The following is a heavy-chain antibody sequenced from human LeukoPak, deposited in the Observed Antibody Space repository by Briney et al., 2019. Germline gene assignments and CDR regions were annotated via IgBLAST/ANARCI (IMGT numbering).Heavy chain of an antibody. CDR3: ARGHWGSLYFDY. V-gene: IGHV3-23*01. Sequence: GGSLRLSCAASGFIFSDYYMTWIRQAPGKGLEWVSTISDSDDSAYYADSVKGRFTFSRDNSKNTLYLQMNSLRSEDTAVYYCARGHWGSLYFDYWGQGTLVTVSS. CDR1: GFIFSDYY. CDR2: ISDSDDSA. D-gene: IGHD7-27*01. J-gene: IGHJ4*02.